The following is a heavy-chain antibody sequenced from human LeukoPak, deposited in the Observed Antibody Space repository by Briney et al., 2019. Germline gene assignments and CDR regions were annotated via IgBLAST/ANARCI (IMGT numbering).Heavy chain of an antibody. CDR2: ISANAGNT. Sequence: PGGSLRLSCAASGITFSTYAMSWVRQAPGKGLEWVSSISANAGNTYYADSVKGRFIISRDNSKNTVYLQMNSLRVEDTSVYYCYYASGSYPWGQGTLVTVSS. CDR3: YYASGSYP. CDR1: GITFSTYA. D-gene: IGHD3-10*01. J-gene: IGHJ5*01. V-gene: IGHV3-23*01.